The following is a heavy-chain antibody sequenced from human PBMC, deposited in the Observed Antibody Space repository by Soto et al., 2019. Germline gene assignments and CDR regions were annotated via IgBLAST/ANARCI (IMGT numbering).Heavy chain of an antibody. J-gene: IGHJ4*02. D-gene: IGHD4-17*01. CDR1: GFTVSSIH. V-gene: IGHV3-66*01. CDR3: SRDPPYGDY. Sequence: EVQAVESGGGLVQPGGSLRLSCAASGFTVSSIHMSWVRQAPGKGLEWVSIIHTGGDTYYTDSVKGRFTISRDNSKNTLYLQMHNLRVEDTAVYYCSRDPPYGDYWGQGTLVTVSS. CDR2: IHTGGDT.